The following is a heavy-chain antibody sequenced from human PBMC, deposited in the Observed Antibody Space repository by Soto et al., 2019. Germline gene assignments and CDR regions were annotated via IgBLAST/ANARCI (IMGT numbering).Heavy chain of an antibody. CDR2: INHSGST. J-gene: IGHJ4*02. CDR1: GGSFSDYY. Sequence: SETMSLTCAVEGGSFSDYYGTWIRQPPGTGLEWIGEINHSGSTNYNPSLKSRVTISVDTSKNQFSLKLTSVTAADTAVYYCARDKITGLFDYWGQGTLVTVSS. D-gene: IGHD2-8*02. CDR3: ARDKITGLFDY. V-gene: IGHV4-34*01.